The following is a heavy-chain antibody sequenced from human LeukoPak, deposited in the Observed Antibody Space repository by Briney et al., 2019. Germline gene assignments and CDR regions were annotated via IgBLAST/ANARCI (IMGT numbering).Heavy chain of an antibody. CDR3: ARNIVVVPAATKGLYYYYMDV. CDR2: IIPIFGTA. CDR1: GGTFSSYA. D-gene: IGHD2-2*01. J-gene: IGHJ6*03. Sequence: SVKVSCKASGGTFSSYAISWVRQAPGQGLEWMGGIIPIFGTANYAQKFQGRVTITADESTSTAYMELSSLRSEDTAVYYCARNIVVVPAATKGLYYYYMDVWGKGTTVTVSS. V-gene: IGHV1-69*13.